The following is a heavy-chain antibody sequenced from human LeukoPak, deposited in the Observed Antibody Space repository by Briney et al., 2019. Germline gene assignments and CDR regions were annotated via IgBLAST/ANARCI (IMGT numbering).Heavy chain of an antibody. CDR3: ARRYSAYDRTFDY. V-gene: IGHV6-1*01. Sequence: SQTLSLTCAISGDSVSSKSAAWNWIRQSPSRGLEWLGRTYYRSKWYNDYAVSVKSRITINPDTSKNQFSLQLSSVTAADTAVYYCARRYSAYDRTFDYWGQGTLVTVSS. CDR1: GDSVSSKSAA. J-gene: IGHJ4*02. D-gene: IGHD5-12*01. CDR2: TYYRSKWYN.